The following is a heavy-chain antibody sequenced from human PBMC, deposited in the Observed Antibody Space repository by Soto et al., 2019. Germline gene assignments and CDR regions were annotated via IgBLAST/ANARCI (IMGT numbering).Heavy chain of an antibody. J-gene: IGHJ5*02. CDR1: GFTFSNNA. V-gene: IGHV3-23*01. CDR3: AKGWQLFNP. Sequence: VQLLESGGNLVQPGGSLRLSCAASGFTFSNNAMSWVRQAPGKGLEWVSAMSDGGAYTYYADSVKGRFTISRDNSKNAIYLPMNSLSGEETAVYYCAKGWQLFNPWGPGTLVTVSS. CDR2: MSDGGAYT. D-gene: IGHD2-15*01.